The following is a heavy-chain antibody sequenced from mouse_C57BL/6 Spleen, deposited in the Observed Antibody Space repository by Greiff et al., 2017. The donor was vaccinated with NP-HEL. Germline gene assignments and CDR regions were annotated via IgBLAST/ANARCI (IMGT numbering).Heavy chain of an antibody. D-gene: IGHD1-1*01. CDR1: GFSLTSYG. Sequence: QVQLQQSGPGLVQPSPSLSITCTVSGFSLTSYGVHWVRQSPGKGLEWLGVIWSGGSTAYYAAFISRLSISKDNSKSQVFFKMSSLQADDTAVYYCARKNDGNAMDCWGKGTSVT. J-gene: IGHJ4*01. V-gene: IGHV2-2*01. CDR3: ARKNDGNAMDC. CDR2: IWSGGST.